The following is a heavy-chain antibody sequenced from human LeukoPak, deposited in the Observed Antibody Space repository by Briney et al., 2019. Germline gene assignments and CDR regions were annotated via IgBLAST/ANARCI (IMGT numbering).Heavy chain of an antibody. CDR3: ARAYYYDSTGYFEDEY. D-gene: IGHD3-22*01. J-gene: IGHJ4*02. V-gene: IGHV4-34*01. CDR2: INHSGRT. CDR1: GGSLSGYN. Sequence: SETLSLTCAVYGGSLSGYNWFWIRQPPGKGPEWIGKINHSGRTNYNPSLKSRVTISIGKSENRFSVKLTSVTAADSAVYFCARAYYYDSTGYFEDEYWGQGTLVAVSS.